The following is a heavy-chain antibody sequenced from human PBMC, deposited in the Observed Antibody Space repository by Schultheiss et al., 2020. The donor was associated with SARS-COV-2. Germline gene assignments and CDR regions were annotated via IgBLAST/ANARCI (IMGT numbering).Heavy chain of an antibody. D-gene: IGHD3-9*01. CDR3: ARDSSLTSYYFDY. Sequence: GGSLRLSCATSGFTFSSYEMNWVRQAPGKGLEWVSYISSSGSTIYYADSVKGRFTISRDNSKNTLYLQMNSLRAEDTAVYYCARDSSLTSYYFDYWGQGTLVTVSS. V-gene: IGHV3-48*03. CDR2: ISSSGSTI. J-gene: IGHJ4*02. CDR1: GFTFSSYE.